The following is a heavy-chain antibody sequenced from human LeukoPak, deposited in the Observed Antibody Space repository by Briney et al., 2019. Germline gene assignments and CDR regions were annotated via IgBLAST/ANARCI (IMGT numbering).Heavy chain of an antibody. Sequence: SETLSLTCTVSGYSISSSSYYWGWIRQPPGKGLEWIGSIYYSGSTYYNPSLKSRVTISVDTSKNQFSLKLSSVTAADTAVYYCARQGGGFWYFDLWGRGTLVTVSS. CDR1: GYSISSSSYY. D-gene: IGHD6-25*01. V-gene: IGHV4-39*01. CDR3: ARQGGGFWYFDL. J-gene: IGHJ2*01. CDR2: IYYSGST.